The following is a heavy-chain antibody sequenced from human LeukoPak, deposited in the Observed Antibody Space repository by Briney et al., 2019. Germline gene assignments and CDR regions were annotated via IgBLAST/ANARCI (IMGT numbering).Heavy chain of an antibody. CDR1: GGSISSGGYY. CDR3: ARNQGYSSSWDDAFDI. CDR2: IYYSGST. V-gene: IGHV4-31*03. D-gene: IGHD6-13*01. J-gene: IGHJ3*02. Sequence: KSSETLSLTCTVSGGSISSGGYYWSWIRQHPGKGLEWIGYIYYSGSTYYNPSLKSRVTISVDTSKNQFSLKLSSVTAADTAVYYCARNQGYSSSWDDAFDIWGQGTMVTVSS.